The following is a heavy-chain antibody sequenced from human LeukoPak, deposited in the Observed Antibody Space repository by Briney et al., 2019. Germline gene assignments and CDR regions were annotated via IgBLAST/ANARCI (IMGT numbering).Heavy chain of an antibody. Sequence: GGALRRSCAASGFTSSSYWMSWVRQAPGKGLEWVANIKQDGSEKYYVDSVKGRFTISRDNAKNSLYLQMNSLRAEDTAVYYCARLVRITMIVVAIDYWGQGTLVTVSS. CDR2: IKQDGSEK. D-gene: IGHD3-22*01. CDR3: ARLVRITMIVVAIDY. J-gene: IGHJ4*02. V-gene: IGHV3-7*01. CDR1: GFTSSSYW.